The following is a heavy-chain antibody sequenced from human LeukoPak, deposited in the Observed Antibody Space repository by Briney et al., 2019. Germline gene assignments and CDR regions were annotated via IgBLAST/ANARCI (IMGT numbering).Heavy chain of an antibody. CDR1: GFTFSDYY. CDR2: ISSSGSTV. V-gene: IGHV3-11*04. Sequence: GGSLRLSCAASGFTFSDYYMSWIRQAPGKGLEWVSYISSSGSTVYYADSVKGRFTIAMHNAKNSLYLQMNSLRAEDTAVYYCARGRYCSGGSCHDYYSYYMDVWGKGTTVTVSS. J-gene: IGHJ6*03. D-gene: IGHD2-15*01. CDR3: ARGRYCSGGSCHDYYSYYMDV.